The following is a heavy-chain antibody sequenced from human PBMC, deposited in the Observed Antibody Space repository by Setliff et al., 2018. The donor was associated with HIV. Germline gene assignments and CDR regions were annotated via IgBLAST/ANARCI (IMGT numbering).Heavy chain of an antibody. Sequence: SVKVSCKASGGSSSTHAMNWVRQAPGQGLEWMGQIISILGITNYAQKFQGRVTLTADESTSTMYMELSSLTSDDTAVYYCAGPRGGEAFDVWGQGTMVTVSS. CDR1: GGSSSTHA. CDR2: IISILGIT. CDR3: AGPRGGEAFDV. V-gene: IGHV1-69*10. J-gene: IGHJ3*01.